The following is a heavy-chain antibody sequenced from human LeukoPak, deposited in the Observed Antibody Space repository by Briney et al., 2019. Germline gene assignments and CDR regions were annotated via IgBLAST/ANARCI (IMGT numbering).Heavy chain of an antibody. D-gene: IGHD3-3*02. Sequence: PSQTLSLTCTVSGGSISSGDYYWSWIRQPPGKGLEWIGYIYYSGSTYYNPSLKSRVTISVDTSKNQFSLKLSSVTAADTAVYYCAREIHFWSGYYDYWGQGTLVTVSS. CDR3: AREIHFWSGYYDY. J-gene: IGHJ4*02. CDR1: GGSISSGDYY. V-gene: IGHV4-30-4*08. CDR2: IYYSGST.